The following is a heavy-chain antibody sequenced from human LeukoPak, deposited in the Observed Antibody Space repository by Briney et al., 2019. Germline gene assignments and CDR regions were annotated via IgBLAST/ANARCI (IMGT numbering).Heavy chain of an antibody. CDR3: ARLGSSGYAH. J-gene: IGHJ4*02. Sequence: KPSETLSLTCAVYGGPFSGYYWSWIRQPPGKGLEWIGEINHSGSTNYNPSLKSRVTISVDTSKNQFSLKLSSVTAADTAVYYCARLGSSGYAHWGQGTLVTVSS. D-gene: IGHD3-22*01. V-gene: IGHV4-34*01. CDR1: GGPFSGYY. CDR2: INHSGST.